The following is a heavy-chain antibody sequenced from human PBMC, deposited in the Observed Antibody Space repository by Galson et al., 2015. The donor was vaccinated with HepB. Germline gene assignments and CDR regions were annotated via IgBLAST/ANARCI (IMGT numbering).Heavy chain of an antibody. V-gene: IGHV1-69*10. Sequence: SVKVSCKASEGRFANYGIGWVRQAPGQGLEWMGGIIPILDTSNYADRFTGRLPITPDKSTTTAYLELSSLTLQDTAIYFCARGWFGELLGAGNYDHYHGLDLWGQGTTVTVS. CDR3: ARGWFGELLGAGNYDHYHGLDL. D-gene: IGHD3-10*01. J-gene: IGHJ6*02. CDR2: IIPILDTS. CDR1: EGRFANYG.